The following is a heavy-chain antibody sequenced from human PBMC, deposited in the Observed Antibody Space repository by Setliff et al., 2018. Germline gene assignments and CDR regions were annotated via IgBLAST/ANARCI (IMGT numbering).Heavy chain of an antibody. J-gene: IGHJ5*02. CDR3: ARVTLSYCSGGSCYGWFDP. D-gene: IGHD2-15*01. Sequence: RASVKVSCKASGGTFSSYTISWVRQAPGQGLEWMGRIIPILGIANYAQKLQGRVTMTTDTSTSTAYMELRSLRSDDTAVYYCARVTLSYCSGGSCYGWFDPWGQGTQVTVSS. CDR1: GGTFSSYT. V-gene: IGHV1-69*02. CDR2: IIPILGIA.